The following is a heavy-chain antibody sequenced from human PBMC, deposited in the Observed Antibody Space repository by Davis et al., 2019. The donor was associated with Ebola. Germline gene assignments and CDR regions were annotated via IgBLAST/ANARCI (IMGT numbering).Heavy chain of an antibody. Sequence: PGGSLRLSCAASGFNFDDHAIHWVRQAPGKGLEWVSGISWNSGSIHYAGSVKGRFTISRDNAKRSLYLQMNSLRADDTALYYCARDRDDYGGPTYIFDSWGQGTLVTVSS. CDR2: ISWNSGSI. D-gene: IGHD4-23*01. V-gene: IGHV3-9*01. CDR1: GFNFDDHA. J-gene: IGHJ4*02. CDR3: ARDRDDYGGPTYIFDS.